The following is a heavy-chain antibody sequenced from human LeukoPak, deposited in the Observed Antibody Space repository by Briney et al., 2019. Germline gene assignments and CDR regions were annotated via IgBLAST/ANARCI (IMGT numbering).Heavy chain of an antibody. CDR2: ISGSGGST. V-gene: IGHV3-23*01. J-gene: IGHJ4*02. D-gene: IGHD6-6*01. Sequence: GGSLRLSCAASGFTFSSYAMSWVRQAPGKGLEWVSAISGSGGSTYYADSVKGRFTISRDNSKNTLYLQMNSLRAEDTAVYYCAPRNSSSLMADFTYWGKEPLVTSPQ. CDR1: GFTFSSYA. CDR3: APRNSSSLMADFTY.